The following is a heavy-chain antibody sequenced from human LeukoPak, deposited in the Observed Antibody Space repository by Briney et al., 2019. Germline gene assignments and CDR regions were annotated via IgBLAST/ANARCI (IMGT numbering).Heavy chain of an antibody. CDR1: GFTFSAYD. CDR2: IRKDGDNK. J-gene: IGHJ4*02. CDR3: AKRLALLYCTTTNCPVDY. Sequence: QSGGSLRLSCAASGFTFSAYDMNWVRQAPGKGLEWVALIRKDGDNKYYTDSVKGRLTISRDNSKNTLYLQMNSLTTADTAVYYCAKRLALLYCTTTNCPVDYWGQGTLVTVSS. V-gene: IGHV3-30*02. D-gene: IGHD2-2*01.